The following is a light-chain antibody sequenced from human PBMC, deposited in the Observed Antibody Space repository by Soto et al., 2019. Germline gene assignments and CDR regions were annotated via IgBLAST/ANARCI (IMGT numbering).Light chain of an antibody. CDR3: GTWDSSLSAVV. V-gene: IGLV1-51*01. CDR1: SSNIGNNY. CDR2: DNN. J-gene: IGLJ2*01. Sequence: QSVLTQPPSVSAAPGQTVTISCSGSSSNIGNNYVSWYQQLPGTAPKVLIYDNNKRPSGIPDRISGSKSGTSATLGITGLQTGDEANYYCGTWDSSLSAVVFGGGTQLTVL.